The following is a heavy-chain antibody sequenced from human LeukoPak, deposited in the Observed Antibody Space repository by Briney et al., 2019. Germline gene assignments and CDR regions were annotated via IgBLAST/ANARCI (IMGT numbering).Heavy chain of an antibody. CDR2: IRSKAYGGTT. V-gene: IGHV3-49*03. CDR3: TVSGSYSFDY. CDR1: GFTFGDYA. D-gene: IGHD1-26*01. Sequence: GGSLRLSCTASGFTFGDYAMSWFRQAPGKGLEWVGFIRSKAYGGTTEYAASVKGRFTISRDDSKSIAYLQMNSLKTKDTAVYYCTVSGSYSFDYWGQGTLVTVSS. J-gene: IGHJ4*02.